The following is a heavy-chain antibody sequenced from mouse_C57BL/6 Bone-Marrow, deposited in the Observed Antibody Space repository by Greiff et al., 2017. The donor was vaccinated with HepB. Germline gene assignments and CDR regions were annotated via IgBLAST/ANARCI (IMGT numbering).Heavy chain of an antibody. J-gene: IGHJ4*01. Sequence: EVKVEESGGGLVQPGGSLKLSCAASGFTFSDYGMAWVRQAPRKGPEWVAFISNLAYSIYYADTVTGRFTISRENAKNTLYLEMSSLRSEDTAMYYCARHGPYAMDYWGQGTSVTVYS. CDR1: GFTFSDYG. CDR2: ISNLAYSI. V-gene: IGHV5-15*04. CDR3: ARHGPYAMDY.